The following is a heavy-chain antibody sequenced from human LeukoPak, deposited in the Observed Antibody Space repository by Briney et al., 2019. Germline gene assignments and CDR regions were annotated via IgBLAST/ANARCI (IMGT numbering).Heavy chain of an antibody. CDR2: ISYDGSNK. Sequence: GGSLRLSCAASGFTFSSYGMHWVRQAPGKGLEWVAVISYDGSNKYYADSVKGRFTIFRDNSKNTLYLQMNSLRVEDTAVYYCVAVAGRPAGGGVYCWGQGTLVTVSS. CDR3: VAVAGRPAGGGVYC. D-gene: IGHD6-19*01. J-gene: IGHJ4*02. V-gene: IGHV3-30*03. CDR1: GFTFSSYG.